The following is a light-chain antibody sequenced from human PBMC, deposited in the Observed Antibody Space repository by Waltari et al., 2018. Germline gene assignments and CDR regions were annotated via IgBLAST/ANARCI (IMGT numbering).Light chain of an antibody. J-gene: IGLJ7*01. CDR1: ILKSKF. Sequence: SYGLTQAPSVSVSPGQTARITCSGEILKSKFDQWFQQRPGHAPILLIFNDRERPSGVPERFSGSSSGSTVTLIIRGAQAEDEADYYCQSADSTGYPSVIFGGGTRLTVL. V-gene: IGLV3-25*02. CDR2: NDR. CDR3: QSADSTGYPSVI.